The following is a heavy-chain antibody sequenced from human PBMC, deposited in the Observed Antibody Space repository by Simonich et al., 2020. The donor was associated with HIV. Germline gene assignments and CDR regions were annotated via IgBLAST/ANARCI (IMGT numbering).Heavy chain of an antibody. CDR1: GYTFTGYY. D-gene: IGHD7-27*01. CDR2: INTNSGNP. V-gene: IGHV7-4-1*02. Sequence: VQLVQSGAEVKKPGASVKVSCKASGYTFTGYYMHWVRQAPGQGHDWMGWINTNSGNPTYAQAVTGRCVFSLDTSVSTAYLRISGLKAEDTAVYYCATGAPWGIDDWGQGTLVTVSS. CDR3: ATGAPWGIDD. J-gene: IGHJ4*02.